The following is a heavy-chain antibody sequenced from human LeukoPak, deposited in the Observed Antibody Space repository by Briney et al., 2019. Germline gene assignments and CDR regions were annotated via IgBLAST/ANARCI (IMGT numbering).Heavy chain of an antibody. J-gene: IGHJ5*02. CDR1: GFTFSSYW. CDR2: INSEGSST. CDR3: ARDQRFGEFLPFDP. V-gene: IGHV3-74*01. D-gene: IGHD3-10*01. Sequence: GGSLRHSRAASGFTFSSYWMHWVRRAPGRGLVWVSRINSEGSSTSYADSVKGRFTISRDNAKNTLYLQMNSLRAEDTAVYYCARDQRFGEFLPFDPWGQGTLVTVSS.